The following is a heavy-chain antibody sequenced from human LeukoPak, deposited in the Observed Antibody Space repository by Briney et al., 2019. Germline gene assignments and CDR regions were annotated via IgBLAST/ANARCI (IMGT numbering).Heavy chain of an antibody. Sequence: SETLSLTCTVSGGSISGYYWNWIRQPAGEGLEWIGRFSTSVTTNYNPSLRSRVTISVDKSKNQFSLRLSSVTAADTAVYYCARAVTTDYYSYYMDVWGKGTTVTVSS. CDR2: FSTSVTT. V-gene: IGHV4-4*07. J-gene: IGHJ6*03. D-gene: IGHD4-17*01. CDR1: GGSISGYY. CDR3: ARAVTTDYYSYYMDV.